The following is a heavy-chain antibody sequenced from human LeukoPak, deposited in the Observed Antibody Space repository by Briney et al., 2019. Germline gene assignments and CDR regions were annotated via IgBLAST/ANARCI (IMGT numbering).Heavy chain of an antibody. CDR2: ISAYNGNT. D-gene: IGHD6-13*01. CDR1: GYTFTSYG. CDR3: ARVSQMVWWFDP. Sequence: ASVKVSCKASGYTFTSYGISWVRQAPGQGLEWMGWISAYNGNTNYAQKLQGRVTMTTDTSTSAAHMELRSLRSDDTAVYYCARVSQMVWWFDPWGQGTLVTVSS. J-gene: IGHJ5*02. V-gene: IGHV1-18*01.